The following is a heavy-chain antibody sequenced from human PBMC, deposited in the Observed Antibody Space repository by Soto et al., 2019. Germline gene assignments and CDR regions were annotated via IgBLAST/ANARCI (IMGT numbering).Heavy chain of an antibody. CDR1: GGSLSFGCYS. Sequence: SENLSLTSPVSGGSLSFGCYSWSWIRQPPGKGLEWIGYIYHSGSTYYNPSLKSRVTISVDRSKNQFSLKLSSVTASDTAVYYCARGLDYWGQGTLVTVS. CDR2: IYHSGST. CDR3: ARGLDY. J-gene: IGHJ4*02. V-gene: IGHV4-30-2*01.